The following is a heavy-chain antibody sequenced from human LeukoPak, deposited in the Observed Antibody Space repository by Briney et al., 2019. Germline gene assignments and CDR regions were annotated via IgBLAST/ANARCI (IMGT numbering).Heavy chain of an antibody. Sequence: GGSLRLSCSASGFAFSTFSLNWVRQAPGKGLEWLSYIRSSSSVADSVKGRFTISRDDAKPSLHLHMNSLRAEDTAVYYCVRDLAYAFDTWGQGTMVTVSS. V-gene: IGHV3-48*01. CDR3: VRDLAYAFDT. CDR2: IRSSSS. J-gene: IGHJ3*02. CDR1: GFAFSTFS.